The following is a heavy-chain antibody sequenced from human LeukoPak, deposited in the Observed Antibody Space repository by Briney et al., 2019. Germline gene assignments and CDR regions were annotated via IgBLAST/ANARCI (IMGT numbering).Heavy chain of an antibody. CDR1: GFTFSDHY. D-gene: IGHD4-17*01. V-gene: IGHV3-66*01. J-gene: IGHJ4*02. CDR3: ARRTTVNDY. CDR2: IYSGGST. Sequence: GGSLRLSCAASGFTFSDHYMDWVRQAPGKGLEWVSVIYSGGSTYYADSVKGRFTISRDNSKNTLYLQMNSLRAEDTPVYYCARRTTVNDYWGQGTLVTVSS.